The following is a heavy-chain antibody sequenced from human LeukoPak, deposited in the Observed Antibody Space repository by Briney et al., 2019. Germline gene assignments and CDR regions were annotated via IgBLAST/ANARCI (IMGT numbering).Heavy chain of an antibody. J-gene: IGHJ4*02. V-gene: IGHV3-21*01. Sequence: PGGSLRLSCAASGFTFTTFNMNWVRQSPGKGLEWVSCISSSSDYIYYADSVKGRFTISRDNSRNSLYLQMNSLRAEDTAVYHCAARDYGDYFFDSWGQGTLVIVSS. D-gene: IGHD4-17*01. CDR2: ISSSSDYI. CDR3: AARDYGDYFFDS. CDR1: GFTFTTFN.